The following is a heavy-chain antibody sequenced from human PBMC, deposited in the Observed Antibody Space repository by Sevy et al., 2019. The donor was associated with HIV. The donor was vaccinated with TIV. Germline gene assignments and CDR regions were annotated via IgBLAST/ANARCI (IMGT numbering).Heavy chain of an antibody. CDR2: IKRKTDGGTT. Sequence: GGSLRLSCAASGFTFSYAWMSWVRQAPGKGLEWVGRIKRKTDGGTTDYAAPVKDRFTISSNDSKNTLYLQMNSLKTEDTAVYYCTSRRLFYGDYGVGWFDPWGQGTLVTVSS. J-gene: IGHJ5*02. CDR3: TSRRLFYGDYGVGWFDP. D-gene: IGHD4-17*01. V-gene: IGHV3-15*01. CDR1: GFTFSYAW.